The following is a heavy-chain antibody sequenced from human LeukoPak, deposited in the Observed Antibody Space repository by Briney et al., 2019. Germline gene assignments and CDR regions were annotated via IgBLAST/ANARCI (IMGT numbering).Heavy chain of an antibody. CDR3: ARVPYAFWSGCDKIPEYLQH. J-gene: IGHJ1*01. CDR1: GYTFTGYY. Sequence: ASVTVSCKASGYTFTGYYLHWVRQAPGQGLEWMGWINPNSGGTNYAQKFQGRVTITRDKSISTAYMELSRLRSDDTAVYYCARVPYAFWSGCDKIPEYLQHWGQGTLVTVSS. V-gene: IGHV1-2*02. D-gene: IGHD3-3*01. CDR2: INPNSGGT.